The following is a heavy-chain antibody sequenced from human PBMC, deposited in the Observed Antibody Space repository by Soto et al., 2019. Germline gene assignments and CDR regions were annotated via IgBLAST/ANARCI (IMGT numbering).Heavy chain of an antibody. Sequence: ASVKVSCKASGYTFTGYYMHWVRQAPGQGLEWMGWINPNSGGTNYAQKFQGWVTMTRDTSISTAYMELSRLRSDDTAVYYCARDRSHYYDRSGYSGAFDIWGQGTMVTVSS. CDR2: INPNSGGT. CDR3: ARDRSHYYDRSGYSGAFDI. D-gene: IGHD3-22*01. V-gene: IGHV1-2*04. CDR1: GYTFTGYY. J-gene: IGHJ3*02.